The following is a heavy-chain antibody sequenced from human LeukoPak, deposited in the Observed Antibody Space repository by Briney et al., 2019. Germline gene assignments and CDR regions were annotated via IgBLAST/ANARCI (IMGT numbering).Heavy chain of an antibody. CDR1: GFSNSSFW. CDR3: ARGAYSFDY. D-gene: IGHD4-11*01. Sequence: PGGSLRLSCAASGFSNSSFWMHWVRQAPGKGVVWVARINSDGSSITYVDSVKGRFAISRDNAKNTFHLQMNSLTDDDTAVYYCARGAYSFDYWGQGTLVTVSS. V-gene: IGHV3-74*01. J-gene: IGHJ4*02. CDR2: INSDGSSI.